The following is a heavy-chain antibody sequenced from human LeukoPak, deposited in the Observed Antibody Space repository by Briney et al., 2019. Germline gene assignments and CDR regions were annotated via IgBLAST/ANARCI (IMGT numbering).Heavy chain of an antibody. CDR1: GYSFTSYW. D-gene: IGHD3-22*01. J-gene: IGHJ4*02. V-gene: IGHV5-51*01. Sequence: GESLEISCKGSGYSFTSYWNGWVRQMPGKGLEWMGIIYPGDSDTRYSPSFQGQVTISADKSISTAYLQWSSLKASDTAMYYCARRISYYYDSSGYYFDYWGQGTLVTVSS. CDR3: ARRISYYYDSSGYYFDY. CDR2: IYPGDSDT.